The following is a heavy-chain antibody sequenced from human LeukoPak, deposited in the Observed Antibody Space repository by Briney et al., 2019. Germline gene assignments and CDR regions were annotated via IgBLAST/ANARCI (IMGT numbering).Heavy chain of an antibody. D-gene: IGHD3-10*01. Sequence: SEPLSLPCTVSGGSISSYYWSWLRQPPGKGLEGIGYIYYSWSTNYNPSLKSRVIISVDTSKNQFSLKVSSVTAADTAVYYCARHGRGYYNGMDVWGQGTTVTVSS. CDR3: ARHGRGYYNGMDV. CDR2: IYYSWST. J-gene: IGHJ6*02. CDR1: GGSISSYY. V-gene: IGHV4-59*08.